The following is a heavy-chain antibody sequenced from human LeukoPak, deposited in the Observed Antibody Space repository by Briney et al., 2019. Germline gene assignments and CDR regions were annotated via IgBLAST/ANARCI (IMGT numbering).Heavy chain of an antibody. J-gene: IGHJ6*02. CDR1: GYTFTGYH. D-gene: IGHD3-10*01. CDR3: ARDRSGILGYYYNGMDV. CDR2: INPNSGVT. Sequence: GGSLRLSCAASGYTFTGYHVHWVRQAPGQGLEWVGRINPNSGVTNYAQKFQGRVTMTRHTSITTAHMELSRLRSDDTAVYYCARDRSGILGYYYNGMDVWGQGTTVTVSS. V-gene: IGHV1-2*06.